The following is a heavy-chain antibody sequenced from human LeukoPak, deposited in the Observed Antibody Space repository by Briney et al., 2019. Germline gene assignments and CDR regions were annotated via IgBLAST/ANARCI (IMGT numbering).Heavy chain of an antibody. CDR1: GFTFSSYA. D-gene: IGHD1-1*01. Sequence: GSLRLSCAASGFTFSSYAMNWVRQAPGKGLEWVSGISGSGGSTHYVDSVKGRFTISRDNSKNTLYLQMNSLRAEDTAVYHCAKDRSWKYYFGYWGQGTLVTVSS. CDR2: ISGSGGST. J-gene: IGHJ4*02. CDR3: AKDRSWKYYFGY. V-gene: IGHV3-23*01.